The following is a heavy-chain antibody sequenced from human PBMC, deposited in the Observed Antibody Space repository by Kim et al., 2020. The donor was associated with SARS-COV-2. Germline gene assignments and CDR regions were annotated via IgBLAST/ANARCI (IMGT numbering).Heavy chain of an antibody. D-gene: IGHD4-17*01. CDR1: GGSISGYY. Sequence: SETLSLTCTVSGGSISGYYWSWIRQPPGKGLEWIGYIYYSGSTNYNPSLKSRVTISVDTSKNQFSLKLSSVTAADTAAYYCARDQAPTMTLDYWGKGTL. CDR3: ARDQAPTMTLDY. CDR2: IYYSGST. V-gene: IGHV4-59*13. J-gene: IGHJ4*02.